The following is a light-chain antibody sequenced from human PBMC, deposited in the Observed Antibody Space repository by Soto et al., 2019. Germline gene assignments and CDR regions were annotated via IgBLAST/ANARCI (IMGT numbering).Light chain of an antibody. CDR3: SSYAGRNTVL. J-gene: IGLJ2*01. Sequence: QSALTQPPSASGSPGQSVTISCTGTSSDVGGYNCVSWYQQHPGKAPQLMIYEVTKRPSGVPDRFSGSKSGNTASLTVSGLQAEDEADYYCSSYAGRNTVLFGGGTKLTVL. CDR1: SSDVGGYNC. V-gene: IGLV2-8*01. CDR2: EVT.